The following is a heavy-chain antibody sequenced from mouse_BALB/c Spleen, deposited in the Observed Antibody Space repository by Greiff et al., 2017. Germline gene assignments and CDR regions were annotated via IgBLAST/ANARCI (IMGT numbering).Heavy chain of an antibody. D-gene: IGHD2-10*01. CDR3: ARTYYGNLDY. CDR2: IDPENGDT. J-gene: IGHJ2*01. CDR1: GFNIKDYY. Sequence: VQLQQSGAELVRSGASVKLSCTASGFNIKDYYMHWVKQRPEQGLEWIGWIDPENGDTEYAPKFQGKATMTADTSSNTAYLQLSSLTSEDSAVYYCARTYYGNLDYWGQGTTLTVSS. V-gene: IGHV14-4*02.